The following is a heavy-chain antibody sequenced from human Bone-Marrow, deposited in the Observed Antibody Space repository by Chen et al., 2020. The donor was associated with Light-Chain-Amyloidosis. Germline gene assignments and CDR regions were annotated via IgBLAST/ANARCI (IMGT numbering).Heavy chain of an antibody. CDR3: AREYSGSHFDY. J-gene: IGHJ4*02. D-gene: IGHD1-26*01. Sequence: QVQLQESGPGLVKPSETLSLTCAVSGYSISSGYYWGWIRQPPGKGLEWIASIHHSGGAFYNPSLKSRVTISVGTSKSQFSLKLYSVTAADTAVYYCAREYSGSHFDYWGQGTLVPVSS. CDR2: IHHSGGA. V-gene: IGHV4-38-2*02. CDR1: GYSISSGYY.